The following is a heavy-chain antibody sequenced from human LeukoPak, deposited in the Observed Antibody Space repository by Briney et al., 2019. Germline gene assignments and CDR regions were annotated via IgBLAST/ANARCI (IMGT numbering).Heavy chain of an antibody. D-gene: IGHD5-18*01. CDR1: GGSFSAYY. J-gene: IGHJ4*02. CDR3: ARQPIQLWPPRTLFFDY. Sequence: PSETLSLTCAIYGGSFSAYYWNWIRQPPGKGLEWIGEINHSGSTNYNPSLKSRVTISVDTSKNQFSLKLSSVTAADTAVYYCARQPIQLWPPRTLFFDYWGQGTLVTVSS. V-gene: IGHV4-34*01. CDR2: INHSGST.